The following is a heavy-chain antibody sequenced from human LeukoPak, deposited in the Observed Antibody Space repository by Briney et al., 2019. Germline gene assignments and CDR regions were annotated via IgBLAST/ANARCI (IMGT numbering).Heavy chain of an antibody. CDR3: ARDMDYYGSGSYYNSPDY. CDR2: ISSSSSYI. V-gene: IGHV3-21*01. Sequence: PGGSLRLSCAASGFTFSSYSMNWVRRAPGKGLEWVSSISSSSSYIYYADSVKGRFTISRDNAKNSLYLQMNSLRAEDTAVYYCARDMDYYGSGSYYNSPDYWGQGTLVTVSS. J-gene: IGHJ4*02. D-gene: IGHD3-10*01. CDR1: GFTFSSYS.